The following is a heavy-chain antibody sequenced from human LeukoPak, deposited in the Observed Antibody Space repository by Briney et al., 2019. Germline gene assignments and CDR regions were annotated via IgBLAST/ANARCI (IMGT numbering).Heavy chain of an antibody. D-gene: IGHD3-9*01. Sequence: SETLSLTCTVSGGSISSSSYYWGWIRQPPGKGLEWIGCIYYSGSTYYNPSLKSRVTISVDTSKNQFSLRLSSVTAADTAVYYCASGRLETRYFDWYPWAFDIWGQGTMVTVSS. V-gene: IGHV4-39*07. J-gene: IGHJ3*02. CDR2: IYYSGST. CDR1: GGSISSSSYY. CDR3: ASGRLETRYFDWYPWAFDI.